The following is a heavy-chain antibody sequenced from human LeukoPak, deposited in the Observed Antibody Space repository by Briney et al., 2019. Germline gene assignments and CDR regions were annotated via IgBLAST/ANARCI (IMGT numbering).Heavy chain of an antibody. CDR1: GYTFTGYF. J-gene: IGHJ4*02. CDR2: INPNSGGT. CDR3: ARDLYIVATMGSYYFDY. D-gene: IGHD5-12*01. V-gene: IGHV1-2*02. Sequence: VASVKVSCKASGYTFTGYFMHWVRQAPGQGLEWMGWINPNSGGTNYAQKFQGRVTMTRDTSISTAYMELSRLRSDDTAVYYCARDLYIVATMGSYYFDYWGQGTLVTVSS.